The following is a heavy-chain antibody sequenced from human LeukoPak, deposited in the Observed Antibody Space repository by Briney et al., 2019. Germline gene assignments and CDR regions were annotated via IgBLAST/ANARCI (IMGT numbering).Heavy chain of an antibody. J-gene: IGHJ3*02. CDR3: ARDDGDSSSWGAFDI. CDR2: IYYSGST. CDR1: GGSISSSSYY. Sequence: PSETLSLTCTVSGGSISSSSYYWGWIRQPPGKGLEWIGSIYYSGSTYYNPSLKSRVTISVDTSKNQFSLKLSSVTAADTAVYYCARDDGDSSSWGAFDIWGQGTMVAVSS. V-gene: IGHV4-39*07. D-gene: IGHD6-13*01.